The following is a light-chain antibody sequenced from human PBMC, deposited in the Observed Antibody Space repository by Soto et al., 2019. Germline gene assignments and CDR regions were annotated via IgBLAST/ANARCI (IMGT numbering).Light chain of an antibody. CDR2: GAA. V-gene: IGKV3-15*01. CDR1: QSFSSN. Sequence: EIVMTQSPATLSVSPGERATLSCRASQSFSSNLAWYQQKPGQAPRLLIYGAATRATGIPAMFSGSGSGTAFTLTISRLQSEDSAVYYGQQYNYGYTFGQGTKLEIK. CDR3: QQYNYGYT. J-gene: IGKJ2*01.